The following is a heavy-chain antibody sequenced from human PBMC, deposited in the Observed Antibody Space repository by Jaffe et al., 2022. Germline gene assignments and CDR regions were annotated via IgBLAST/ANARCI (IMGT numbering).Heavy chain of an antibody. CDR2: IYHSGST. V-gene: IGHV4-38-2*01. J-gene: IGHJ5*02. Sequence: QVQLQESGPGLVKPSETLSLTCAVSGYSISSGYYWGWIRQPPGKGLEWIGSIYHSGSTYYNPSLKSRVTISVDTSKNQFSLKLSSVTAADTAVYYCARRSAGNWFDPWGQGTLVTVSS. D-gene: IGHD6-13*01. CDR3: ARRSAGNWFDP. CDR1: GYSISSGYY.